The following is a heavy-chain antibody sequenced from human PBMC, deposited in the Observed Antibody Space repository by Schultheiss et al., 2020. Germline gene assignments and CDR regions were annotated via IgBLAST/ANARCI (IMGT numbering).Heavy chain of an antibody. CDR2: ISWDGGST. V-gene: IGHV3-43*01. J-gene: IGHJ4*02. CDR1: GFTFDDYT. D-gene: IGHD1-26*01. Sequence: WGSLRLSCAASGFTFDDYTMHWVRQAPGKGLEWVSLISWDGGSTYYADSVKGRFTISRDNSKNSLYLQMNSLRTEDTALYYCALSGSYLGYFDYWGQGTLVTVSS. CDR3: ALSGSYLGYFDY.